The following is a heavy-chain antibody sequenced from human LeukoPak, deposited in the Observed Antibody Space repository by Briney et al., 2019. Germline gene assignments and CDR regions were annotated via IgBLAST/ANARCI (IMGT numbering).Heavy chain of an antibody. CDR3: ARDIGTTVTTLDY. J-gene: IGHJ4*02. Sequence: PGGSLRLSCAASGFTFSNYGVLWVRQAPGKGLEWVAVIWYDGSNKYYADSVRGRFTISRDTSKNTLYLQMNSLRAEDTAVYYCARDIGTTVTTLDYWGQGTLVTVSS. V-gene: IGHV3-33*01. D-gene: IGHD4-17*01. CDR2: IWYDGSNK. CDR1: GFTFSNYG.